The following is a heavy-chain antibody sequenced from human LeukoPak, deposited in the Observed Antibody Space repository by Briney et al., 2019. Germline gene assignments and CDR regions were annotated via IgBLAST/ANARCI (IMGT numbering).Heavy chain of an antibody. CDR3: ARPTYDSSGPFDY. J-gene: IGHJ4*02. D-gene: IGHD3-22*01. CDR1: GYNFTSYY. V-gene: IGHV1-2*02. CDR2: INPNSGGT. Sequence: ASVKVSCKASGYNFTSYYMHWVRQAPGQGLEWMGWINPNSGGTNYAQKFQGRVTMTRDTSISTAYMELSRLRSDDTAVYYCARPTYDSSGPFDYWGQGTLVTVSS.